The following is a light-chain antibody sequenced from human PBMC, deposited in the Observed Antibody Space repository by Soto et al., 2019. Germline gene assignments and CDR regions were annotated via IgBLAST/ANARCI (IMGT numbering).Light chain of an antibody. CDR3: QQLNSYPFT. V-gene: IGKV1-9*01. CDR1: QGISSY. J-gene: IGKJ4*01. Sequence: IQLTQSPSSLPASVGDRVTITCRASQGISSYLAWYQQKPGKAPKLLIYAASTLQSGVPSRFSGSGSGTDFTLTISSLQPEDFATYYGQQLNSYPFTFGGGTKVEIK. CDR2: AAS.